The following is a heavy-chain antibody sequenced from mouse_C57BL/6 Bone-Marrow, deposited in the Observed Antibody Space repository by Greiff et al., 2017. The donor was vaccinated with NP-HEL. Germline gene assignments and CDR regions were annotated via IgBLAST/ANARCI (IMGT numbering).Heavy chain of an antibody. J-gene: IGHJ3*01. Sequence: QVQLQQPGAELVMPGASVKLSCKASGYTFTSYWMHWVKQRPGQGLEWIGEIDPSDSYTNYNQKFKGKSTLTVDKSSSTAYMQLSSLTSEDSAVYCCARSPYYYGSTPWFAYWGQGTLVTVSA. CDR1: GYTFTSYW. D-gene: IGHD1-1*01. CDR2: IDPSDSYT. CDR3: ARSPYYYGSTPWFAY. V-gene: IGHV1-69*01.